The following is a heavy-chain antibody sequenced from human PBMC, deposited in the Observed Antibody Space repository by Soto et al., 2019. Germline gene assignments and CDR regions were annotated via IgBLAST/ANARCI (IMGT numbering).Heavy chain of an antibody. J-gene: IGHJ6*02. CDR2: ISYDGSNK. V-gene: IGHV3-30*18. CDR3: AKALIGHIFYYYGMDV. Sequence: QVQLVESGGGVVQPGRSLRLSCAASGFTFSSYGMHWVRQAPGKGLEWVAVISYDGSNKYYADSVKGRFTISRDNSKNTLYLQMNSLRAEDTAVYYCAKALIGHIFYYYGMDVWGQGTTVTVSS. D-gene: IGHD3-3*02. CDR1: GFTFSSYG.